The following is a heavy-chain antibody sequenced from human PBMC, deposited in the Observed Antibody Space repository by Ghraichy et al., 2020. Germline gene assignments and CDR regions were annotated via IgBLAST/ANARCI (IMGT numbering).Heavy chain of an antibody. Sequence: GGSLRLSCVASGFTFSNYSMSWIRQAPEKGLEWVSYISGSGDNTYYADSVKGRITISRDNSKNSLFLQMNRLRAEDTAIYSCAKDWYSYGPRPYYFDYWGQGTLVTVSS. D-gene: IGHD5-18*01. CDR3: AKDWYSYGPRPYYFDY. V-gene: IGHV3-23*01. CDR2: ISGSGDNT. J-gene: IGHJ4*02. CDR1: GFTFSNYS.